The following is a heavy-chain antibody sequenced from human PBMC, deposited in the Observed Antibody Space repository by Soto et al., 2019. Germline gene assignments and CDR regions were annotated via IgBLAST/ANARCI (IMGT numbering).Heavy chain of an antibody. CDR3: AKDISTSGSVTSRVSFDY. Sequence: EVQLLESGGGLVQPGGSLRLSCEASGFTFSSYAMTWVRQAPGKGLEWVSAISGSGGTTYYADSVKGRFTISRDNSKNTLYLQMNSLRAEDTAVYYCAKDISTSGSVTSRVSFDYWGQGTLVTVSS. V-gene: IGHV3-23*01. CDR1: GFTFSSYA. CDR2: ISGSGGTT. J-gene: IGHJ4*02. D-gene: IGHD1-1*01.